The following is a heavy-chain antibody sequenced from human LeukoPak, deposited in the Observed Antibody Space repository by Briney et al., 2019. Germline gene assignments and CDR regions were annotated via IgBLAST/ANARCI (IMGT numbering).Heavy chain of an antibody. CDR2: IYYSGST. Sequence: SEALSLTCTVSGGSISSYYWSWIRQPPGKGLEWIGYIYYSGSTNYSPSLKSRVTISVDTSKNQFSLKLSSVTAADTAVYYCARARTVTSPLDAFDIWGQGTMVTVSS. CDR3: ARARTVTSPLDAFDI. J-gene: IGHJ3*02. CDR1: GGSISSYY. V-gene: IGHV4-59*01. D-gene: IGHD4-11*01.